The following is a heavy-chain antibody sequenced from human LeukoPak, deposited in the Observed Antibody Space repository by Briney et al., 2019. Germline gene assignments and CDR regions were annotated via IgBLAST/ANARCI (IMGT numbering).Heavy chain of an antibody. D-gene: IGHD3-22*01. J-gene: IGHJ4*02. CDR1: GYTFTSYD. Sequence: GASVKVSCKASGYTFTSYDINWVRQATGQGLEWMGWMNPNSSNTGYAQKFQGRVTITRNTSISTGYMELSSLRSEDTAVYYCARLAYYYDSSGYFYVLESWGQGTLVTVSS. V-gene: IGHV1-8*03. CDR2: MNPNSSNT. CDR3: ARLAYYYDSSGYFYVLES.